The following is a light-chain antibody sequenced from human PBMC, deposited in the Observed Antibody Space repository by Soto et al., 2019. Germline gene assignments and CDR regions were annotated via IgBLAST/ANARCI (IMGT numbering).Light chain of an antibody. CDR2: GAS. Sequence: EIVLTQSPGTLSLSPGERATLSCRASQSLSSTYLAWYQQKPRQAPMLLIYGASNRATGIPDRFSGSWSGTDFTLTINSLEPEDFAVYYCQQYGSSPLRFGQGTKVEIK. CDR3: QQYGSSPLR. V-gene: IGKV3-20*01. J-gene: IGKJ1*01. CDR1: QSLSSTY.